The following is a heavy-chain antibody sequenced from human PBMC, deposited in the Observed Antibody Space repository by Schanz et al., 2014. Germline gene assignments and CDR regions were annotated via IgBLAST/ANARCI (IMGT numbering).Heavy chain of an antibody. CDR1: GFTFNNYD. Sequence: EVQLVESGGGLVQPGGSLRLSCAASGFTFNNYDMNWVRLVPGKGLECVSGISGGGGSAYYADSVKGRFTISRDNAKNTLYLQMNSLRPEDTALYYCVGIHVAVAEAFYWGQGALVIVS. V-gene: IGHV3-23*04. J-gene: IGHJ4*02. D-gene: IGHD6-19*01. CDR2: ISGGGGSA. CDR3: VGIHVAVAEAFY.